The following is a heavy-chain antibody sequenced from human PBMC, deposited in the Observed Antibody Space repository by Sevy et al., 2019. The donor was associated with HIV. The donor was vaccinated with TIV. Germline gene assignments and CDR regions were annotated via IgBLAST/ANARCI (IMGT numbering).Heavy chain of an antibody. Sequence: GGSLRLSCAASAFTFSNFAMSWVRQAPGKGLEWVSAISAGGSDTYYADSVKGRFTIARDNSRNTLYLQMNNLRAEDTAVCYCAKDRGVGYFDYWGHGTLVTVSS. D-gene: IGHD3-10*01. CDR1: AFTFSNFA. V-gene: IGHV3-23*01. CDR3: AKDRGVGYFDY. J-gene: IGHJ4*01. CDR2: ISAGGSDT.